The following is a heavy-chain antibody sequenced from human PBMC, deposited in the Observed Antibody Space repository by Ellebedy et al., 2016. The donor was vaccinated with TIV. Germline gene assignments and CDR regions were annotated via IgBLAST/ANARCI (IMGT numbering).Heavy chain of an antibody. CDR1: GFAFSSYV. CDR3: VTGDFDY. CDR2: ISHDGTTI. Sequence: GGSLRLSCVASGFAFSSYVMHWVRQAPGKGLVWVSRISHDGTTISYTDSVKGRFTISRDNSKNTLYLQMSSLRAEDTAVYYCVTGDFDYWGQGTLVTVSS. J-gene: IGHJ4*02. D-gene: IGHD3-9*01. V-gene: IGHV3-74*03.